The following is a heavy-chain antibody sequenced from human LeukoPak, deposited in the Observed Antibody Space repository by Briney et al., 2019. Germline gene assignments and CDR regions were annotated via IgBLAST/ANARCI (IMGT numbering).Heavy chain of an antibody. J-gene: IGHJ4*02. V-gene: IGHV4-38-2*02. CDR1: GYSISSGYY. CDR3: ARGRSSWYIDY. CDR2: IYHSGST. Sequence: SETLSLTCTVSGYSISSGYYWGWIRQPPGKGLEWIGSIYHSGSTNYNPSLKSRVTMSVDTSKNQFSLKLSSVTAADTAVYYCARGRSSWYIDYWGQGTLVTVSS. D-gene: IGHD6-13*01.